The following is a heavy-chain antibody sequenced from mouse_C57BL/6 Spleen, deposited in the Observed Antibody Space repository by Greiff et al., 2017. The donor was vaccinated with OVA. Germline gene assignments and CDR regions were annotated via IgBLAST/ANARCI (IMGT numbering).Heavy chain of an antibody. J-gene: IGHJ2*01. Sequence: QVQLQQSGPELVKPGASVQISFKASGYAFSSSWMTWVKQRPGKGLAWIGRIYPGDGDPNYNGKFKGKATLTADKSSSTAYMQLSSLTSEDSAVYFCARAGNYYGSSYPFDDGGKGTTLTVSS. CDR3: ARAGNYYGSSYPFDD. CDR1: GYAFSSSW. D-gene: IGHD1-1*01. CDR2: IYPGDGDP. V-gene: IGHV1-82*01.